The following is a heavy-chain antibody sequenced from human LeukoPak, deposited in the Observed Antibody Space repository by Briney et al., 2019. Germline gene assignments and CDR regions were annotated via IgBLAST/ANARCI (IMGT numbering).Heavy chain of an antibody. CDR3: AKGLEWELYYFDY. CDR2: ISGSGGST. V-gene: IGHV3-23*01. Sequence: GGSLRLSCAAYGFTFSSYAMSWVRQAPGKGLEWVSAISGSGGSTYYADSVKGRFTISRDNSKNTLYLQMNSLRAEDTAVYYCAKGLEWELYYFDYWGQGTLVTVSS. J-gene: IGHJ4*02. CDR1: GFTFSSYA. D-gene: IGHD1-26*01.